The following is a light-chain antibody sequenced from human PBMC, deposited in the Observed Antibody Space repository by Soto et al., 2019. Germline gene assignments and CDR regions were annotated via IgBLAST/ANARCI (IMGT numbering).Light chain of an antibody. CDR1: SSDVGGYNY. Sequence: QSVLTQPRSVSGSPGQSVTISCTGTSSDVGGYNYVSWYQQHPGKAPKLMIYDVSERPSGVPDRFSGSKSGNTASLTISGLQAEDEADYYCCSYAGSYTFVFAPGTKVNVL. CDR3: CSYAGSYTFV. CDR2: DVS. J-gene: IGLJ1*01. V-gene: IGLV2-11*01.